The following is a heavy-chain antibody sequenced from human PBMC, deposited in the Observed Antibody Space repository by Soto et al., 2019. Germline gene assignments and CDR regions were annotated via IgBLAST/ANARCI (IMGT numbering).Heavy chain of an antibody. V-gene: IGHV3-23*01. D-gene: IGHD3-10*01. CDR3: ANSRISMVRGLIIIPNY. CDR1: GFAFSGYA. Sequence: GGSLRLSCAASGFAFSGYAMTWVRQAPGKGLEWVSALSATGDTTYYAESVKGRFTISRDNSKNTMYLEMSSLRAEDTAVYFCANSRISMVRGLIIIPNYWGQGTLVTVSS. J-gene: IGHJ4*02. CDR2: LSATGDTT.